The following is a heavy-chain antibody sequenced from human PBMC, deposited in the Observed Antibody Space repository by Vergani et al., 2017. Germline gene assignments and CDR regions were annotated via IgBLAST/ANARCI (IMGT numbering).Heavy chain of an antibody. CDR2: ISGSGGST. V-gene: IGHV3-23*04. CDR3: AKGPLYGDYVDY. CDR1: GFTVSSNY. Sequence: VQLVQSGGGLIQPGGSLRLSCAASGFTVSSNYMSWVRQAPGQGLEWVSAISGSGGSTYYADSVKGRFTISGDNSKNTLYLQMNSLRAEDTAVYYCAKGPLYGDYVDYWGQGTLVTVSS. J-gene: IGHJ4*02. D-gene: IGHD4-17*01.